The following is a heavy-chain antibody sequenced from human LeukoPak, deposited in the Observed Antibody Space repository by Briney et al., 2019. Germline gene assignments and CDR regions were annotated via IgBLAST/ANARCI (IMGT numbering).Heavy chain of an antibody. CDR2: IIPIFGTA. J-gene: IGHJ5*02. Sequence: SVKVSCKASGGTFSSYAISWVRQASGQGLEWMGGIIPIFGTANYAQKFQGRVTITADESTSTAYMELSSLRSEDTAVYYCARVLSGSYSWFDPWGQGTLVTVSS. V-gene: IGHV1-69*01. CDR3: ARVLSGSYSWFDP. D-gene: IGHD1-26*01. CDR1: GGTFSSYA.